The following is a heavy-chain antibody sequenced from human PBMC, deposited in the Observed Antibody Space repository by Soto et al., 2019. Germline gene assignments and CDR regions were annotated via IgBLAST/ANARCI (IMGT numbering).Heavy chain of an antibody. J-gene: IGHJ6*03. CDR2: IYPGDSDT. Sequence: PGESLKISCKGSGYSFTSYWIGWVRQMPGKGLEWMGIIYPGDSDTRYSPSFQGQVTISADKSISTAYLQWSSLKASDTAMYYCARPGSTTDPSLGYYMDVWGKGTTVTVSS. CDR3: ARPGSTTDPSLGYYMDV. D-gene: IGHD1-7*01. CDR1: GYSFTSYW. V-gene: IGHV5-51*01.